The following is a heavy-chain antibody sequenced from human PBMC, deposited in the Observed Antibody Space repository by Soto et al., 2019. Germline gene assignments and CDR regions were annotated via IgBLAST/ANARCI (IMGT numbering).Heavy chain of an antibody. Sequence: SETLSLTCAVSGYVITNGYHWGWIRQPPGKELEWIGTISHSGDTYYNPSLKSRVTISIDTAKNHLSLILSSVTAADTATYYCTRIYCTTTSCLLSGMDFSGQGPTVTVSS. CDR2: ISHSGDT. J-gene: IGHJ6*02. CDR1: GYVITNGYH. D-gene: IGHD2-2*01. V-gene: IGHV4-38-2*01. CDR3: TRIYCTTTSCLLSGMDF.